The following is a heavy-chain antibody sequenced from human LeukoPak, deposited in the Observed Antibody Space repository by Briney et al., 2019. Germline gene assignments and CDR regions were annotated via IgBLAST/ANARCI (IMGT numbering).Heavy chain of an antibody. V-gene: IGHV1-18*01. CDR1: GYTFSSYG. CDR3: ARTIDDGDSEVLDY. Sequence: GASVKVSCKASGYTFSSYGVSWVRQAPGQGLEWMGWISAYNGNTNYAQKVQGRVTMTTDTSTSTAYMDLRSLRSDDTAVYYCARTIDDGDSEVLDYWGQGTLFTVSP. D-gene: IGHD4-17*01. CDR2: ISAYNGNT. J-gene: IGHJ4*02.